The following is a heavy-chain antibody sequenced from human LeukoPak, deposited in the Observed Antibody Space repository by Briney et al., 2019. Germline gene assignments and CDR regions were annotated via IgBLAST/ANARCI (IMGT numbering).Heavy chain of an antibody. Sequence: ASVKVSCKVSGYTLTELSMHWVRQAPGKGLEWMGGCDPEDGETIYAQKFQGRVTMTEDTSTDTAYMELSSLRSEDTAVYYCATGHPYSGSLMDYWGQGTLVTVSS. D-gene: IGHD1-26*01. CDR1: GYTLTELS. CDR3: ATGHPYSGSLMDY. CDR2: CDPEDGET. V-gene: IGHV1-24*01. J-gene: IGHJ4*02.